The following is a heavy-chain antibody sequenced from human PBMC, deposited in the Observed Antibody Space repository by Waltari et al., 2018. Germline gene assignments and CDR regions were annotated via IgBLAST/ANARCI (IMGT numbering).Heavy chain of an antibody. CDR3: AAVAGTQSRYYYYYGMDV. Sequence: EVQLVQSGAEVKKPGATVKISCKVSGYTFTDYYMHWVQQAPGKGLEWMGLGDPEDGETIYAEKFQGRVTITADTSTDTAYMELSSLRSEDTAVYYCAAVAGTQSRYYYYYGMDVWGQGTTVTVSS. CDR2: GDPEDGET. V-gene: IGHV1-69-2*01. CDR1: GYTFTDYY. D-gene: IGHD6-19*01. J-gene: IGHJ6*02.